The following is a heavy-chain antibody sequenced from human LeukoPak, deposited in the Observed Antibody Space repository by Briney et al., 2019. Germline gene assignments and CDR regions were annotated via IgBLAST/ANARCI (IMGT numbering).Heavy chain of an antibody. CDR1: GFTFSSYG. V-gene: IGHV3-30*03. CDR3: ARDPYYYFDY. CDR2: ISYDGSNK. D-gene: IGHD2-8*01. Sequence: GGSLRLSCAASGFTFSSYGMHWVRQATGKGLEWVAVISYDGSNKYYADSVKGRFTISRDNSKNTLYLQMNSLRAEDTAVYYCARDPYYYFDYWGQGTLVTVSS. J-gene: IGHJ4*02.